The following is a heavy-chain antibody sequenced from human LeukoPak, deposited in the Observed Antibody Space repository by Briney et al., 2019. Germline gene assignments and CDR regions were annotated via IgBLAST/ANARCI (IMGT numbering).Heavy chain of an antibody. CDR3: ARDGDYGDYVDY. CDR1: GFTFSSYW. D-gene: IGHD4-17*01. Sequence: GGSLRLSCAASGFTFSSYWMHWVRQAPGKGLVWVSRVNSDGSSTSYADSVKGRFTISRDNAKNSLYLQMNSLRAEDTAVYYCARDGDYGDYVDYWGQGTLVTVSS. J-gene: IGHJ4*02. CDR2: VNSDGSST. V-gene: IGHV3-74*01.